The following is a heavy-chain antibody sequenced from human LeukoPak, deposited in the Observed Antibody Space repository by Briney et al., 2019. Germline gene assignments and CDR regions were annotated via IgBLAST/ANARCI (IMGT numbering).Heavy chain of an antibody. Sequence: PGGSLRLSCAASGFTFSSYEMNWVRQAPGKGLEWVSHISSSGSTIYYADSVKGRFTISRDNAKNSLYLQMNSLRAEDTAVYYCASSYSGDYFDYWGQGTLVTVSS. D-gene: IGHD1-26*01. J-gene: IGHJ4*02. CDR3: ASSYSGDYFDY. CDR2: ISSSGSTI. V-gene: IGHV3-48*03. CDR1: GFTFSSYE.